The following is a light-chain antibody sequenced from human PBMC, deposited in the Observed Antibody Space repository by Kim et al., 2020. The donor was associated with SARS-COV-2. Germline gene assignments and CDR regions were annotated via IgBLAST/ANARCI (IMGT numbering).Light chain of an antibody. CDR2: GAS. CDR1: QSVSSNY. CDR3: QQYGDSPLT. V-gene: IGKV3-20*01. Sequence: SPAERATLSCRASQSVSSNYLAWYQQKAGQAPRLLIYGASSRATGIPDRFSGSGSGTDFTLTISRLEPEDFGVYYCQQYGDSPLTFGGGTKVDIK. J-gene: IGKJ4*01.